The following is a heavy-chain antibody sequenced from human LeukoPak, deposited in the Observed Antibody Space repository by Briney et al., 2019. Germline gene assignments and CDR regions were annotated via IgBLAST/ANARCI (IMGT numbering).Heavy chain of an antibody. V-gene: IGHV3-15*07. J-gene: IGHJ4*02. Sequence: GGSLRLSCAASCLTFSNARMNWVRQAPGKGLEWVGRIKTKTDGETTDYAAPVKGRFTISRDDSKNTLYLQMNSLKTEDTAVYYCIHYDAGSYSTDYWGQGTQVTVSS. CDR1: CLTFSNAR. CDR2: IKTKTDGETT. D-gene: IGHD3-10*01. CDR3: IHYDAGSYSTDY.